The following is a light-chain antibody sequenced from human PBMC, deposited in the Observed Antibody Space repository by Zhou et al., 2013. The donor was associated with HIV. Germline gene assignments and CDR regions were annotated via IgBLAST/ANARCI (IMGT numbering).Light chain of an antibody. Sequence: EIVMTQSPATLSVSPGERVTLSCRASQSVNNNLAWYQQKPGQAPRLLIYAASTRTTGVPARFSGSGSGRDFTLTISRLEPEDFAVYYCQQYGSSPTTFGGGTKVEIK. CDR3: QQYGSSPTT. CDR1: QSVNNN. V-gene: IGKV3-15*01. J-gene: IGKJ4*01. CDR2: AAS.